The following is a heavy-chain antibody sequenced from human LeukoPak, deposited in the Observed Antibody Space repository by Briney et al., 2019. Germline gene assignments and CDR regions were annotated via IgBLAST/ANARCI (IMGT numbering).Heavy chain of an antibody. CDR2: LNPNTGNT. D-gene: IGHD3-22*01. V-gene: IGHV1-8*03. Sequence: GAPVKVSCKASGYSFTNYDINWVRQATGQGLEWMGWLNPNTGNTGYAQKFQGRVTITRNTSISTAYLELSSLRSEDTAIYYCARMYYYDNSGDDNWFDPWGQGTLVTVSS. J-gene: IGHJ5*02. CDR3: ARMYYYDNSGDDNWFDP. CDR1: GYSFTNYD.